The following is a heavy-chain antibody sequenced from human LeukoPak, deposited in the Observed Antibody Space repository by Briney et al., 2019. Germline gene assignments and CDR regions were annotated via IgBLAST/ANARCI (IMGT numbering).Heavy chain of an antibody. Sequence: GESLKISCKGSGYRFNAFWIAWVRQMPGKGLEWMGIIYPDDSDTRYSPSFQGQVTISADKSVRTAYLQWSSLKASDTAMYYCARPNITSYYDSRGYDAFDVWGQGTMVTVSS. V-gene: IGHV5-51*01. J-gene: IGHJ3*01. CDR3: ARPNITSYYDSRGYDAFDV. D-gene: IGHD3-22*01. CDR2: IYPDDSDT. CDR1: GYRFNAFW.